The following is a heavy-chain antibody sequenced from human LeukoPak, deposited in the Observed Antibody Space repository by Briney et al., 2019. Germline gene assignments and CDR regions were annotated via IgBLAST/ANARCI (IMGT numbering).Heavy chain of an antibody. V-gene: IGHV3-73*01. CDR3: TRLRHSNTDYYYYYGMDV. CDR1: GLTFSGSA. Sequence: PGGSLRLSCEASGLTFSGSAMHWVRQASGKGREWVGRIRSTTDTAYAASVKGRFTISRDDSKNTAYLQMNSLKTEDTAVYYCTRLRHSNTDYYYYYGMDVWGQGTTITVSS. D-gene: IGHD2/OR15-2a*01. J-gene: IGHJ6*02. CDR2: IRSTTDT.